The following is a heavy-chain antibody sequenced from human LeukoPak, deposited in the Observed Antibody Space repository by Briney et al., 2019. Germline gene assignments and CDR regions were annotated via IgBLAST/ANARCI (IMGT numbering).Heavy chain of an antibody. CDR2: IKSKTDGGTI. J-gene: IGHJ4*02. CDR3: TTVTLRPVGL. CDR1: GFTFGSYA. D-gene: IGHD3-10*01. V-gene: IGHV3-15*05. Sequence: GGSLRLSCAASGFTFGSYAMSWVRQAPGKGLEWVGRIKSKTDGGTIDYAAPVKGRFTISRDDSKNTLFLQMNSLKIEDTAVYYCTTVTLRPVGLWGQGTLVTVSS.